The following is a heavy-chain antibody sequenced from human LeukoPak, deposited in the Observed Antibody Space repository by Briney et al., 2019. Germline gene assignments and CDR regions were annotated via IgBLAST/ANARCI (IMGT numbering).Heavy chain of an antibody. V-gene: IGHV3-23*01. D-gene: IGHD1-26*01. CDR3: TTDEGEDTSY. Sequence: GGSLRLSCAASGFTFNNYVMTWVRQAPGKGLEWVAAISGSGGSTYYADSVQGRFSISRDNSNNTLYLQMNSLKTEDTAVYYCTTDEGEDTSYWGQGTLVTVSS. CDR2: ISGSGGST. CDR1: GFTFNNYV. J-gene: IGHJ4*02.